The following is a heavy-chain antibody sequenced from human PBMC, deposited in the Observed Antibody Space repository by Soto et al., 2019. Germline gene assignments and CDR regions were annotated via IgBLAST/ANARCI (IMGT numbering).Heavy chain of an antibody. CDR3: TAVFEY. CDR1: GFTFTNYW. Sequence: EVQLVQSGGGSVQPGGSLRLSCAASGFTFTNYWMHWVRQVPGKGLVWVSRIDGVGTCTRYSDSVRGRFTISRDNAENILYLQMNSLRAEDTAVYYCTAVFEYWGHGPLVTAS. V-gene: IGHV3-74*01. CDR2: IDGVGTCT. J-gene: IGHJ4*01.